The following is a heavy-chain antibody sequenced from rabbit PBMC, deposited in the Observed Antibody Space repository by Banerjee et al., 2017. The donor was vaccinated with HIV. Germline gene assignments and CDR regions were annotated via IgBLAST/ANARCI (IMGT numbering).Heavy chain of an antibody. Sequence: ELVESGGGLVQPGESLKLSCKASGIDFSSYGISWVRQAPGKGPEWIACIAAGTSDYTYYASWAKGRFTISKTSSTTVTLQMTSLTAADTATYFCARDGGDSYFYFNLWGQGTLVTVS. CDR2: IAAGTSDYT. V-gene: IGHV1S45*01. D-gene: IGHD2-1*01. J-gene: IGHJ4*01. CDR3: ARDGGDSYFYFNL. CDR1: GIDFSSYG.